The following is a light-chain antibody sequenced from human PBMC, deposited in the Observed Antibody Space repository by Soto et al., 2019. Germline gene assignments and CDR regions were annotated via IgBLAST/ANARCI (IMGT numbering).Light chain of an antibody. CDR2: GAS. V-gene: IGKV3-15*01. CDR3: QQYNKWPFT. CDR1: QSVSSN. J-gene: IGKJ3*01. Sequence: EIVMTQSPVTLSVSPGERATLSCRASQSVSSNLAWYQQKPGQAPRLLISGASTKATGIPARFSGSGSGTEFTLTISSLHSEDFAVYYCQQYNKWPFTFGPGTKVDIK.